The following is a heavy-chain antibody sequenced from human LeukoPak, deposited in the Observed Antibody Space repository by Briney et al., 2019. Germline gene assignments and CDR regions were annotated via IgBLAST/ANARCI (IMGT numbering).Heavy chain of an antibody. Sequence: ASVKVSCKVSGYTLTELSMHWVRQAPGKGLEWMGGFDPEDGETIYAQKFQGRVTMTEETSTDTAYMELSSLRSEDTAVYYCATDVATFYFDYWGQGTLVTVSS. CDR2: FDPEDGET. CDR1: GYTLTELS. V-gene: IGHV1-24*01. J-gene: IGHJ4*02. D-gene: IGHD5-12*01. CDR3: ATDVATFYFDY.